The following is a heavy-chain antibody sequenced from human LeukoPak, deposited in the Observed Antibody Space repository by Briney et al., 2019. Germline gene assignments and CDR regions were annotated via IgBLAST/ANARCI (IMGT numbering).Heavy chain of an antibody. CDR3: ARDTPTYYYDSSGPIWDY. CDR2: FDPEDGET. Sequence: ASVKVSCKVSGYTLTELSMHWVRQAPGKGLEWMGGFDPEDGETIYAQKFQGRVTMTEDTSTDTAYMELSSLRSDDTAVYYCARDTPTYYYDSSGPIWDYWGQGTLVTVSS. D-gene: IGHD3-22*01. J-gene: IGHJ4*02. V-gene: IGHV1-24*01. CDR1: GYTLTELS.